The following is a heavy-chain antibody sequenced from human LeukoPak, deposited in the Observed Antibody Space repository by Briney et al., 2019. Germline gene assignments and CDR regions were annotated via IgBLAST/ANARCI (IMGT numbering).Heavy chain of an antibody. V-gene: IGHV1-58*01. CDR2: IVVGSGNT. J-gene: IGHJ4*02. Sequence: SVKVSCKASGFTFTSSAVQWVRQARGQRLEWIGWIVVGSGNTNYAQKFQERVTITRDMSTSTAYMELSSLRSEDTAVYYCAADHGEDYDFWSGPFDYWGQGTLVTVSS. D-gene: IGHD3-3*01. CDR1: GFTFTSSA. CDR3: AADHGEDYDFWSGPFDY.